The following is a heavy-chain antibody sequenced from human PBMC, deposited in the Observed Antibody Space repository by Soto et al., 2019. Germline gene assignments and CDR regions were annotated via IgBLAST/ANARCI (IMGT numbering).Heavy chain of an antibody. J-gene: IGHJ4*02. CDR1: GGSFSGYY. V-gene: IGHV4-34*01. D-gene: IGHD1-26*01. Sequence: KTSETLSLTCAVYGGSFSGYYWSWIRQPPGKGLEWIGEINHSGSTNYNPSLKSRVTISVDTSKNQFSLKLSSVTAADTAVYYCARRQSVGANSYIFDYWGQGTLVTVSS. CDR2: INHSGST. CDR3: ARRQSVGANSYIFDY.